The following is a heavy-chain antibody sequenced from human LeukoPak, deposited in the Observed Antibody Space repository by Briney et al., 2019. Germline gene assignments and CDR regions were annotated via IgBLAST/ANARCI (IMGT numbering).Heavy chain of an antibody. CDR1: GFTFSSYA. D-gene: IGHD3-22*01. Sequence: PGGSLRLSCAASGFTFSSYAMHWVRQAPGKGLEWVAVISYDGSNKYYADSVKGRFTISRDNSKNTLYLQMSSLRAEDTAVYYCARIAPMICFDYWGQGALVTVSS. CDR2: ISYDGSNK. J-gene: IGHJ4*02. V-gene: IGHV3-30*04. CDR3: ARIAPMICFDY.